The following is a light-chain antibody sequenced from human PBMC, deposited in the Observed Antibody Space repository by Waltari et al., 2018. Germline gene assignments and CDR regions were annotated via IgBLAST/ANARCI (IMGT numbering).Light chain of an antibody. Sequence: EIVLTQSPGTLSLSPGERATLSCRASQSITSNYLAWYQQRPGQAPRLLIHDASTRATGIPDRFSGSGSGTDFTLTISSLQPDDFGTYYCQQSYNTPPVTFGPGTKVDIK. V-gene: IGKV3D-20*02. CDR1: QSITSNY. CDR3: QQSYNTPPVT. CDR2: DAS. J-gene: IGKJ1*01.